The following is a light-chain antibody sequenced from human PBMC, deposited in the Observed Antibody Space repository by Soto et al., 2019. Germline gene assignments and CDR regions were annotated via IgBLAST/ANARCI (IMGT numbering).Light chain of an antibody. J-gene: IGKJ2*01. CDR3: QQYYSTPPYT. Sequence: DIVMTQSPDSLAVSLGERATINCKSSQSVLYSSNNKNYLAWHQQKPGQPPKLLIYWASTRESGVPDRFSGSGSGTYFTLTISSLQAEDVAVYYCQQYYSTPPYTFGQGTKLEIK. CDR1: QSVLYSSNNKNY. CDR2: WAS. V-gene: IGKV4-1*01.